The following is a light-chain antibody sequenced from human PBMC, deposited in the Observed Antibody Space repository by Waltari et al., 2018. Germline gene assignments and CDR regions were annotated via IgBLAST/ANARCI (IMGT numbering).Light chain of an antibody. V-gene: IGLV3-1*01. CDR3: QAWDRDGAV. CDR2: QSS. Sequence: SYEVIQPPSVSVSPGQTATITCSGDKLGGRPTSGYQQRPGQSPVLLIYQSSRRSSGVPERFSGSHSGNTATLTISGTQTVDEADYYCQAWDRDGAVFGDGTKLTVL. J-gene: IGLJ2*01. CDR1: KLGGRP.